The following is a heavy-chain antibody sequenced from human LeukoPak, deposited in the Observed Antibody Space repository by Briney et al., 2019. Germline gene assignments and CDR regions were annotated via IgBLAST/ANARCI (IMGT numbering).Heavy chain of an antibody. V-gene: IGHV3-20*04. CDR1: GLTFDDYG. CDR2: INWNGGTT. D-gene: IGHD1-26*01. Sequence: GGSLRLSCVASGLTFDDYGMSWVRQAPGKGLEWVSGINWNGGTTTYADSVKGRFTISRDNAKNSLYPQMNSLRVEDTAFYYCARNSGANVYTYSFQYWGRGTLVTVSS. CDR3: ARNSGANVYTYSFQY. J-gene: IGHJ4*02.